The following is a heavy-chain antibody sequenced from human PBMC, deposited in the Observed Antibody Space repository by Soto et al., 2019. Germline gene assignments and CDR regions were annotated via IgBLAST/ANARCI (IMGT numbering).Heavy chain of an antibody. J-gene: IGHJ5*02. Sequence: QVTLKESGPVLVKPTETLTLTCTVSGFSLSNARMGVSWIRQPPGKALEWLAHIFSNHEKSYSTSLKIRITISKDTSKSQVVLTMTNMDPVDTATYYCARIGEANWFDPWGQGTLVTVSS. CDR2: IFSNHEK. CDR3: ARIGEANWFDP. CDR1: GFSLSNARMG. V-gene: IGHV2-26*01.